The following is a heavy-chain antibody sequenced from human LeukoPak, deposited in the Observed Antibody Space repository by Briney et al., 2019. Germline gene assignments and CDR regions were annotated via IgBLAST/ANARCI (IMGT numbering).Heavy chain of an antibody. D-gene: IGHD2-15*01. CDR3: ARGDCSGGSCFLIPDWFDP. V-gene: IGHV4-59*01. Sequence: SETLSLTCTVSGGSISSYYWSWIRQPPGKGLEWIGYIYYSGSTNYNPSLKSRVTISVDTSKNQFSLKLSSVTAADTAVYYCARGDCSGGSCFLIPDWFDPWGQGTLVTVSS. CDR1: GGSISSYY. CDR2: IYYSGST. J-gene: IGHJ5*02.